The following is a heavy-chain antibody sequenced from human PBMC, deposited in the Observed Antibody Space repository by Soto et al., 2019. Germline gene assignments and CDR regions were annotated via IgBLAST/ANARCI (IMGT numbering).Heavy chain of an antibody. CDR1: GGTFSSYT. Sequence: QVQLVQSGAEVKKPGSSVKVSCKASGGTFSSYTISWVRQAPGQGLEWMGRIIPILGIADYAQKFQGRVTITADNSASTAYRELNSLRSEDTAVYYCAREQVILGTYGMDVWGQGTTVTVSS. V-gene: IGHV1-69*08. CDR2: IIPILGIA. CDR3: AREQVILGTYGMDV. D-gene: IGHD2-15*01. J-gene: IGHJ6*02.